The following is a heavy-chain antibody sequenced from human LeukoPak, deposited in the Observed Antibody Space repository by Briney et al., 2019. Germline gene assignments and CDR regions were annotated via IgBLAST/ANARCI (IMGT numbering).Heavy chain of an antibody. D-gene: IGHD3-22*01. J-gene: IGHJ4*02. V-gene: IGHV4-59*08. CDR3: ARLPYYYDSSGYRDY. CDR2: IYYSGST. CDR1: GGSISSYY. Sequence: SETLSLTCTVSGGSISSYYWSRIRQPPGKGLEWIGYIYYSGSTNYNPSLKSRVTISVDTSKNQFSLKLSSVTAADTAVYYCARLPYYYDSSGYRDYWGQGTLVTVSS.